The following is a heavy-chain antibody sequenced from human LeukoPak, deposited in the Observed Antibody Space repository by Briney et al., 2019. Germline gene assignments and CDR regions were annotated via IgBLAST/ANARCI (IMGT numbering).Heavy chain of an antibody. CDR2: IYPVYSDT. J-gene: IGHJ4*02. CDR3: ARVYSTANDY. Sequence: VRQLPXKGLEWMGIIYPVYSDTRYSPSFQGQVTISADKSISTAYLQWSSLKASDTAMYYCARVYSTANDYWGQGTLVTVSS. D-gene: IGHD5-18*01. V-gene: IGHV5-51*01.